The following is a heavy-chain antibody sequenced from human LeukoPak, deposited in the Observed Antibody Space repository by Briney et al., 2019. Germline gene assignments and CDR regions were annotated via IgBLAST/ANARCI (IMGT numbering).Heavy chain of an antibody. Sequence: PGRALRLSCVASGFSIYTYGMNWVRQAAGKGLEWVAIISDDGLNTYYSDSVKGRFTISRDDSNSALSLEMTSLRSEDTAIYYCARRALRGQTVRGGHHLGPWGLGTLVAVSS. D-gene: IGHD1-14*01. V-gene: IGHV3-30*03. CDR1: GFSIYTYG. CDR3: ARRALRGQTVRGGHHLGP. J-gene: IGHJ5*02. CDR2: ISDDGLNT.